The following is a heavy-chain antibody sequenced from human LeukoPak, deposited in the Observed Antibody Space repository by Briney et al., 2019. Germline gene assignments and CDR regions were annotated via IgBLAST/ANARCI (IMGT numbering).Heavy chain of an antibody. CDR3: ARDRGGIAAVEY. V-gene: IGHV4-30-4*01. D-gene: IGHD6-13*01. Sequence: SETLSLTCTVSGGSISSGDYYWSWIRQPPGEGLEWIGYIHYTGSTYYNPSLKSRVTISIDTSNNQFSLKLSSVTAADTAVYFCARDRGGIAAVEYWGQGTPVTVSS. CDR1: GGSISSGDYY. J-gene: IGHJ4*02. CDR2: IHYTGST.